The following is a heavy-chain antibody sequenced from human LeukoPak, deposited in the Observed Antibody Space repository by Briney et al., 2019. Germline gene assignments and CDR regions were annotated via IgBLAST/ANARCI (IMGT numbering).Heavy chain of an antibody. Sequence: ASVKVSCKASGYTFTSYDINWVRQATGQGLEWMGIINPSGGSTSYAQKFQGRVTMTRDTSTSTVYMELSSLRSEDTAVYYCARDRAAEDVDTSLDYWGQGTLVTVSS. CDR1: GYTFTSYD. V-gene: IGHV1-46*01. CDR2: INPSGGST. D-gene: IGHD6-13*01. J-gene: IGHJ4*02. CDR3: ARDRAAEDVDTSLDY.